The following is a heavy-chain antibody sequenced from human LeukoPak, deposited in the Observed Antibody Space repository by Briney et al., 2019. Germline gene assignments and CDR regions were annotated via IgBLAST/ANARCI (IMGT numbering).Heavy chain of an antibody. V-gene: IGHV1-69*05. Sequence: SVKVSCKASGGTFSSYAISWVRQAPGQGLEWMGRIIPIFGTANYAQKFQGRVTITTDESTSTAYMELSSLRSEDTAVYYCGRHNMITFGEVIVNDFFDTWGQGTMVTVSS. CDR2: IIPIFGTA. CDR1: GGTFSSYA. D-gene: IGHD3-16*02. J-gene: IGHJ3*02. CDR3: GRHNMITFGEVIVNDFFDT.